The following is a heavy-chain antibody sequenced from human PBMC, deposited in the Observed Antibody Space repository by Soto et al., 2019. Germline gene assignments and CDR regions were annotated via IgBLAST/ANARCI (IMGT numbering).Heavy chain of an antibody. CDR3: ARGKSLGYLVYFDP. J-gene: IGHJ5*02. CDR2: ISANNGNT. V-gene: IGHV1-18*01. CDR1: GYTFTSYG. D-gene: IGHD2-8*01. Sequence: GASVKVSCKASGYTFTSYGISWVRQAPGQGLEWMGWISANNGNTNYAQKLQGRVTMTTDTSTSTAYMELRSSVTAADTAVYYCARGKSLGYLVYFDPWGQGTLVTV.